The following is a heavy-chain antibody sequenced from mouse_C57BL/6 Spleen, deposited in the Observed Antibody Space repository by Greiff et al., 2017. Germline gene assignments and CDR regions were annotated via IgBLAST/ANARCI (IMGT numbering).Heavy chain of an antibody. CDR1: GYAFSSSW. D-gene: IGHD1-1*01. J-gene: IGHJ2*01. V-gene: IGHV1-64*01. CDR3: ARWGTTVVAPFDY. CDR2: IHPNSGST. Sequence: VQLQESGPELVKPGASVKISCKASGYAFSSSWMNWVKQRPGQGLEWIGMIHPNSGSTNYNEKFKSKATLTVDKSSSTAYMQLSSLTSEDSAVYYCARWGTTVVAPFDYWGQGTTLTVSS.